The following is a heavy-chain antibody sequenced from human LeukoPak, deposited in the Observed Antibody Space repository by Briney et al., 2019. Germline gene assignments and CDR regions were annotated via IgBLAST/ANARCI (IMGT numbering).Heavy chain of an antibody. D-gene: IGHD2-21*01. J-gene: IGHJ4*02. CDR3: ARKGPEHLPTYFDP. CDR2: IWPSGST. Sequence: PSQTLSLTCSVSGASINSSPYFRSSIRQPPGQGLGWIGYIWPSGSTNYNPSLSGRVAISLDTSRTHFTLMVTAVTAADTAFCYCARKGPEHLPTYFDPWGRGILVTVSS. V-gene: IGHV4-30-2*01. CDR1: GASINSSPYF.